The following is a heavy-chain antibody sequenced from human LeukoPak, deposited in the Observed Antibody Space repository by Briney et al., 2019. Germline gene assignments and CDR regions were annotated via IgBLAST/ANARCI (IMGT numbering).Heavy chain of an antibody. D-gene: IGHD2-2*02. CDR1: GGTFSSYA. CDR3: ARQGCSSTSCYTNYYYYYYMDV. V-gene: IGHV1-69*01. Sequence: SVKVSCKASGGTFSSYAISWVRQAPGQGLEWMGGIIPIFGTANYAQKFQGRVTITADESTSTAYMELSSLRSEDTAVYYCARQGCSSTSCYTNYYYYYYMDVWGKGTTVTVSS. CDR2: IIPIFGTA. J-gene: IGHJ6*03.